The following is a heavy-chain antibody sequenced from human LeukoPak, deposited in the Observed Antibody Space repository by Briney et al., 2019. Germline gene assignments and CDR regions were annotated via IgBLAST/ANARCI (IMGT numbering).Heavy chain of an antibody. Sequence: GGSLRLSCAASGFTFSSYAMHWVRQAPGKGLEWVAVISYDGSNKYYADSMKGRFTISRDNSKNTLYLQMNSLRAEDTAVYYCARAFFIAVAGLVGYWGQGTLVTVSS. CDR3: ARAFFIAVAGLVGY. V-gene: IGHV3-30*04. J-gene: IGHJ4*02. D-gene: IGHD6-19*01. CDR2: ISYDGSNK. CDR1: GFTFSSYA.